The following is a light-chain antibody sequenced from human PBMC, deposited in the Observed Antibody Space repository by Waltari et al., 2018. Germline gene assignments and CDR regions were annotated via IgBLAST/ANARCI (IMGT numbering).Light chain of an antibody. CDR3: QQSWHLPPT. Sequence: DIQLTQSPSFLSASVRDRVTITCRARPGISNYLAWYHQKPGKAPKLLIYSASTLQNGVPSRFSGSGSGTEFRLTISSLQPEDFATYYCQQSWHLPPTFGQGTRLDIK. CDR1: PGISNY. CDR2: SAS. J-gene: IGKJ5*01. V-gene: IGKV1-9*01.